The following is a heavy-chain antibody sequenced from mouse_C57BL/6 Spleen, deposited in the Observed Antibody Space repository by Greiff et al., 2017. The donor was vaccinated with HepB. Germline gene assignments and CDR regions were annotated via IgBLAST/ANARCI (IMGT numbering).Heavy chain of an antibody. V-gene: IGHV1-50*01. CDR3: ARLETGTRFAY. Sequence: VQLQQSGAELVKPGASVKLSCKASGYTFTSYWMQWVKQRPGQGLEWIGEIDPSDSYTNYNQKFKGKATLTVDTSSSTAYMQLSSLTSEDSAVYYCARLETGTRFAYWGQGTLVTVSA. CDR2: IDPSDSYT. J-gene: IGHJ3*01. CDR1: GYTFTSYW. D-gene: IGHD4-1*01.